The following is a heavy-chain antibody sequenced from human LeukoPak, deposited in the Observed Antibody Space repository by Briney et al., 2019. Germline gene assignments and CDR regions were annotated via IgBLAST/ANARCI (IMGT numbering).Heavy chain of an antibody. D-gene: IGHD3-10*01. CDR2: IYYSGST. Sequence: SQTLSLTCTVSGSSISSGGYYWSWIRQHPGKGLEWIGYIYYSGSTYYNPSLKSRVTISVDTSKNQFSLKLSSVTAADTAVYYCARGSDYYGSGYNWFDPWGQGTLVTVSS. V-gene: IGHV4-31*03. CDR3: ARGSDYYGSGYNWFDP. CDR1: GSSISSGGYY. J-gene: IGHJ5*02.